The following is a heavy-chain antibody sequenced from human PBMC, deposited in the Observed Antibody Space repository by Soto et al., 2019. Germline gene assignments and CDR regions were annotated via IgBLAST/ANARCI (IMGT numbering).Heavy chain of an antibody. V-gene: IGHV1-8*01. Sequence: QVQLVQSGAEVKKPGASVKVSCKASGYTFTSYDINWVRQATGQGLEWMGWMNPNSGNTVYAQKFQGTVTMTRNTSRSTAYMELSSLRSEDTAVYYCARERTGTTSNWFDTWGQGTLVTVSS. CDR3: ARERTGTTSNWFDT. CDR1: GYTFTSYD. J-gene: IGHJ5*02. D-gene: IGHD1-7*01. CDR2: MNPNSGNT.